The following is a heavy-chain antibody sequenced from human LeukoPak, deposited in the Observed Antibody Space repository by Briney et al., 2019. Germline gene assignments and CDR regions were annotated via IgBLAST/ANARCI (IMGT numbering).Heavy chain of an antibody. D-gene: IGHD2-15*01. CDR1: GFTFSSYA. CDR3: AKDLLGYCSGGSCSHYFDY. CDR2: ISGSGGST. J-gene: IGHJ4*02. V-gene: IGHV3-23*01. Sequence: GGSLRLSCAASGFTFSSYAMSWVRQAPGKGLEWVSAISGSGGSTYYADSVKGRFTISRDNSKNTLYLQMNSLRAEDTAVYYCAKDLLGYCSGGSCSHYFDYWGQGTLVTVSS.